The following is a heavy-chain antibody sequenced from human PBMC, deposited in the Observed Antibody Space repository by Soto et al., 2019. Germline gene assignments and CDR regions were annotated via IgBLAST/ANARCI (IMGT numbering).Heavy chain of an antibody. CDR1: GYTFTSYA. J-gene: IGHJ5*02. CDR2: INAGNGNT. Sequence: ASVKVSCKASGYTFTSYAMHWVRQAPGQRLEWMGWINAGNGNTKYSQKFQGRVTITRDTSASTAYMELSSLRSGDTAVYYCARASGRGWYNWFDPWGQGTLVTVSS. CDR3: ARASGRGWYNWFDP. V-gene: IGHV1-3*01. D-gene: IGHD6-19*01.